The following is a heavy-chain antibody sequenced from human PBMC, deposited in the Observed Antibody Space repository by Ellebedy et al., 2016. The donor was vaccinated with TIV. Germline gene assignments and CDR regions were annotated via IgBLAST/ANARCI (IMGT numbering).Heavy chain of an antibody. V-gene: IGHV1-18*01. CDR3: ARVGLLGYCSSTSCQPYFDY. CDR1: GYTFPSYG. D-gene: IGHD2-2*01. CDR2: ISAYNGNT. J-gene: IGHJ4*02. Sequence: ASVKVSCXASGYTFPSYGISWVRQAPGQGLEWMGWISAYNGNTNYAQKLQGRVTMTTDTSTSTAYMELRSLRSDDTAVYYCARVGLLGYCSSTSCQPYFDYWGQGSLVTVST.